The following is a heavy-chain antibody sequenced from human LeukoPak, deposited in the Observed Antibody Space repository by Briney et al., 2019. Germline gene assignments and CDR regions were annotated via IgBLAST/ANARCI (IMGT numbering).Heavy chain of an antibody. V-gene: IGHV3-21*01. J-gene: IGHJ4*02. CDR1: GFTFSSYS. CDR3: ARGDIVVVPAAIGLNGY. Sequence: GGSLRLSCAASGFTFSSYSMNWVRQAPGKGLEWVSSISSSSSYIYYADSVKGRFTISRDNAKNSLYLQMNSLRAEDTAVYYCARGDIVVVPAAIGLNGYWGQGTLVTVSS. D-gene: IGHD2-2*01. CDR2: ISSSSSYI.